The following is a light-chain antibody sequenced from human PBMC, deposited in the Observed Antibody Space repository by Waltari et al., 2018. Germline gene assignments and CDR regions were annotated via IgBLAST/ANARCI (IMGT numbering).Light chain of an antibody. V-gene: IGLV3-19*01. J-gene: IGLJ2*01. CDR1: SLRTYY. CDR3: HSRDRSGNVL. Sequence: SSELTQDPAVSVALGQTVRITCQGASLRTYYVSWFHQKPGQAPALVIYGKNNRPSGIPNRFAASSSGSTASLTILWAQAEDEADYYCHSRDRSGNVLIGGGTKLTVV. CDR2: GKN.